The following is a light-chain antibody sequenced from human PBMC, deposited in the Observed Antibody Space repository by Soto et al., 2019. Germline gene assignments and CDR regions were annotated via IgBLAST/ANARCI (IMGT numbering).Light chain of an antibody. V-gene: IGKV3-20*01. CDR3: QQYGSSLTWT. Sequence: EVVLTQSPGTVSLSPGERATLSCRASQSVTSNYLAWYQQKPGQAPRLLTYAASSRATGIPDRFSGSGSGTDFSLTITRLEPEDLAVYYCQQYGSSLTWTFGQGTKVEIK. CDR2: AAS. J-gene: IGKJ1*01. CDR1: QSVTSNY.